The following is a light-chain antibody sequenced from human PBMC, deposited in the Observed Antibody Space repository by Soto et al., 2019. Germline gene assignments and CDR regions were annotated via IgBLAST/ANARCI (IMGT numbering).Light chain of an antibody. CDR2: AAS. CDR1: QGISDS. CDR3: KQSKSFPLT. V-gene: IGKV1-13*02. Sequence: AIQLTQSPSSLSASVGDRVTITCRASQGISDSLAWYLQKPGEAPKVLIYAASSLRSGVPSRFSGSGYGTDFSLTISSLQPEDLATYYCKQSKSFPLTFGGGTKVDIK. J-gene: IGKJ4*01.